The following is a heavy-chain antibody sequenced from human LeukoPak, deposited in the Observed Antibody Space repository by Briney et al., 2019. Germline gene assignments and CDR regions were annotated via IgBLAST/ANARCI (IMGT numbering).Heavy chain of an antibody. D-gene: IGHD6-13*01. CDR3: ARVTTAWYVIGY. CDR1: GGSISSYY. Sequence: SETLSLTCTVSGGSISSYYWTWIRQPPGKGLEWLGFIYNAATTNYNPSLKSRVTISVDTSKNQFSLRLSSVTAADSAIYYCARVTTAWYVIGYWGQGALVTVSS. CDR2: IYNAATT. V-gene: IGHV4-4*08. J-gene: IGHJ4*02.